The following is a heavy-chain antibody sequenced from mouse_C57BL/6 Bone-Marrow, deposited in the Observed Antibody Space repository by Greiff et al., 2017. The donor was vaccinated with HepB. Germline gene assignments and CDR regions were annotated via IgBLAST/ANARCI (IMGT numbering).Heavy chain of an antibody. J-gene: IGHJ3*01. CDR2: IHPNSGST. CDR1: GYTFTSYW. CDR3: VYGSSPWFAY. V-gene: IGHV1-64*01. D-gene: IGHD1-1*01. Sequence: QVQLKQPGAELVKPGASVKLSCKASGYTFTSYWMHWVKQRPGQGLEWIGMIHPNSGSTNYNEKFKSKATLTVDKSSSTAYMQLSSLTSEDSAVYYCVYGSSPWFAYWGQGTLVTVSA.